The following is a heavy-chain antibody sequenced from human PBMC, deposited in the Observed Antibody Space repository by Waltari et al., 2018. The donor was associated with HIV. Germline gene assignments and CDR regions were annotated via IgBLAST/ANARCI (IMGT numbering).Heavy chain of an antibody. CDR1: GSRVSDYG. V-gene: IGHV3-33*01. CDR3: ARVPFASSWSADSFDV. Sequence: VQLEESGGGVVQPGGSRRLSCAASGSRVSDYGTLWVRQAPGKGLQWVAVIWYDGSKKEYSDSVKGRFTISKDNSKNTLFLQMNSLRVDDTAVYFCARVPFASSWSADSFDVWGPGTRITVSS. J-gene: IGHJ3*01. D-gene: IGHD6-13*01. CDR2: IWYDGSKK.